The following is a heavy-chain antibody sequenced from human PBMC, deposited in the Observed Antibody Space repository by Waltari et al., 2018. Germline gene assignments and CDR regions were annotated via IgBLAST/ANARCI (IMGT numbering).Heavy chain of an antibody. CDR1: GYTFPDSV. CDR2: INPKSGAT. Sequence: QVQLVQSGAEVKKPGASVKVSCKASGYTFPDSVIAWVRHAPGQGLEWMGRINPKSGATTYPQKLQGRITMTRDTSIGTAYMELGSVTSDDTALYYCARHIDSIRSAWGQGTLVTVSS. V-gene: IGHV1-2*06. J-gene: IGHJ5*02. D-gene: IGHD2-21*01. CDR3: ARHIDSIRSA.